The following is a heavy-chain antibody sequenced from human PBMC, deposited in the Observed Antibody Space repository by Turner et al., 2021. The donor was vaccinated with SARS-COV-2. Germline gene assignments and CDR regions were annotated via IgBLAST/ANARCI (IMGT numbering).Heavy chain of an antibody. V-gene: IGHV3-23*01. CDR3: AKDLLRDSARTVVVTRGDATDM. J-gene: IGHJ3*02. CDR1: GFTFSNYA. CDR2: ISGSGGSS. Sequence: VQLFESGGGLVQPGGSLILSCAASGFTFSNYAMSWVRQAPGKGLEWVSAISGSGGSSKYADSVRGRFTISRDKSKNTLYLQMNSLRAEDTAVYYCAKDLLRDSARTVVVTRGDATDMWGQGTMVTVSS. D-gene: IGHD3-22*01.